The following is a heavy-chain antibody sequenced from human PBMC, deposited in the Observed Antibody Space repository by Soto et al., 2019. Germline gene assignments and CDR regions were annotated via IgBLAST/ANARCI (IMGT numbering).Heavy chain of an antibody. Sequence: ASVKVSCKTSGYNFNTYGIIWVRQAPGQGLEWMGWISGYNGYTKYTESLEDRVTLSTDTSTSTAYLELRSLRSGDTALYFCARDRDYSHTDADIDYWGQGTLVTVSS. CDR3: ARDRDYSHTDADIDY. J-gene: IGHJ4*02. D-gene: IGHD3-16*01. CDR1: GYNFNTYG. CDR2: ISGYNGYT. V-gene: IGHV1-18*01.